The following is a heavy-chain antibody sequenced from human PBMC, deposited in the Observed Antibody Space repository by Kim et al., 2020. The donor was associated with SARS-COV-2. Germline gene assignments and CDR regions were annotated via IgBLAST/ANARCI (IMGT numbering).Heavy chain of an antibody. CDR3: AKLYCSSTSCYTVDY. CDR1: GFTFSSYG. CDR2: ISYDGSNK. J-gene: IGHJ4*02. Sequence: GGSLRLSCAASGFTFSSYGMHWVRQAPGKGLEWVAVISYDGSNKYYADSVKGRFTISRDNSKNTLYLQMNSLRAEDTAVYYCAKLYCSSTSCYTVDYWGQGTLVTVSS. D-gene: IGHD2-2*02. V-gene: IGHV3-30*18.